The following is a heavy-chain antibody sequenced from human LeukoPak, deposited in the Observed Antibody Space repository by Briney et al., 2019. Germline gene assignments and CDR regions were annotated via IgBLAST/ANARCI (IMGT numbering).Heavy chain of an antibody. D-gene: IGHD4-17*01. CDR1: GGSISSYY. J-gene: IGHJ3*02. Sequence: PSETLSLTCTVSGGSISSYYWSWIRQPPGKGLEWIGYIYYSGSTNYNPPLKSRVTISVDTSKNQFSLKLSSVTAADTAVYYCARRLPLNDYGPGAFDIWGQGTMVTVSS. CDR3: ARRLPLNDYGPGAFDI. V-gene: IGHV4-59*08. CDR2: IYYSGST.